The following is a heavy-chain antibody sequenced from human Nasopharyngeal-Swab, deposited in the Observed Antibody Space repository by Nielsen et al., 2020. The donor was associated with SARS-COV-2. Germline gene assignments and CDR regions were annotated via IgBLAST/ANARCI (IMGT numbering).Heavy chain of an antibody. CDR1: GFTFSDYY. J-gene: IGHJ4*02. CDR2: MSNSGSTI. V-gene: IGHV3-11*04. CDR3: AREPGYDSSGYALGY. Sequence: GESLKISCVASGFTFSDYYMSWIRQAPGKGLEWVSYMSNSGSTIYYADSVKGRFTISRDNANSSLYLQMNSLRAEDTAVYYCAREPGYDSSGYALGYWGQGTLVTVSS. D-gene: IGHD3-22*01.